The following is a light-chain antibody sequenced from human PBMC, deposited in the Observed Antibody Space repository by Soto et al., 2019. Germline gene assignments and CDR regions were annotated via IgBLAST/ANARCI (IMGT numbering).Light chain of an antibody. J-gene: IGLJ3*02. CDR1: SGHSNYA. V-gene: IGLV4-69*01. CDR2: VNTDGSH. CDR3: QTWGTGIQV. Sequence: QLVLTQSPSASASLGASVKLTCTLSSGHSNYAIAWHQQQPEKGPRYLMRVNTDGSHTKGDGIPDRFSGSSSGAERYLTISSLQSEDEADYYCQTWGTGIQVFGGGTKVTVL.